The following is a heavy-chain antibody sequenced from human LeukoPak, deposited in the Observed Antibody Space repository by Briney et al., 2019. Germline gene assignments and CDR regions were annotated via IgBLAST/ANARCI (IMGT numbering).Heavy chain of an antibody. Sequence: GASVKVSCKASGYTFTSYGISWVRQAPGQGLEWMGWISAYNGNTNYAQKLQGRVTMTTDTSTSTAYMELRSLRSDDTAVYYCARDGSAAGTDNWFDPWGQGTLVTVS. V-gene: IGHV1-18*04. CDR1: GYTFTSYG. J-gene: IGHJ5*02. D-gene: IGHD6-13*01. CDR3: ARDGSAAGTDNWFDP. CDR2: ISAYNGNT.